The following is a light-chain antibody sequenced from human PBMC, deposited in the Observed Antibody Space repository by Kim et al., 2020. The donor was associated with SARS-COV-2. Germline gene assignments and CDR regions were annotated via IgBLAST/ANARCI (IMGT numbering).Light chain of an antibody. CDR2: AAS. J-gene: IGKJ4*01. V-gene: IGKV1-27*01. CDR1: QDIGNY. Sequence: PSVGARVTITCRASQDIGNYLAWYQQKPGKVPKLLIYAASTLQSGVPSRFSGSGSVTDFTLTISSLQPEDVATYYCQKYNTVPLTFGGGTKVDI. CDR3: QKYNTVPLT.